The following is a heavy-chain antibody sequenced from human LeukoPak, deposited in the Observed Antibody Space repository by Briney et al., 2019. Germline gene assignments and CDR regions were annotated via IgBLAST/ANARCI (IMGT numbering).Heavy chain of an antibody. J-gene: IGHJ6*03. CDR2: ISSSGSTI. D-gene: IGHD5-24*01. CDR1: GFTFSSYE. CDR3: ARERMATTSAYYYYYYMDV. Sequence: GGSLRLSCAASGFTFSSYEMNWVRQAPGKGLEWVSYISSSGSTIYYADSVKGRFTISRDNAKNSLYLQMNSLRAEDTAVYYCARERMATTSAYYYYYYMDVWGKGTTVTVSS. V-gene: IGHV3-48*03.